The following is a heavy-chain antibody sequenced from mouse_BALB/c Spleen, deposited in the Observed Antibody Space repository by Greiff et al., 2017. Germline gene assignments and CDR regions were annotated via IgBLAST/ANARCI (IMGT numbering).Heavy chain of an antibody. V-gene: IGHV5-17*02. CDR2: ISSGSSTI. Sequence: EVQGVESGGGLVQPGGSRKLSCAASGFTFSSFGMHWVRQAPEKGLEWVAYISSGSSTIYYADTVKGRFTISRDNPKNTLFLQMTSLRSEDTAMYYCARDYGNYVGVWFAYWGQGTLVTVSA. D-gene: IGHD2-1*01. CDR3: ARDYGNYVGVWFAY. CDR1: GFTFSSFG. J-gene: IGHJ3*01.